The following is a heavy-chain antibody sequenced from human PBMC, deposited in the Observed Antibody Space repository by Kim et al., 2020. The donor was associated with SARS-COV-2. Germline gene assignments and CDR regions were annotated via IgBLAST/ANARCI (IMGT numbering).Heavy chain of an antibody. CDR2: ISSSGSTI. CDR3: ARTVEWLSPAFDY. CDR1: GFTFSSYE. D-gene: IGHD3-3*01. Sequence: GGSLRLSCAASGFTFSSYEMNWVRQAPGKGLEWVSYISSSGSTIYYADSVKGRFTISRDNAKNSLYLQMNSLRAEDTAVYYCARTVEWLSPAFDYWGQGTLVTVSS. V-gene: IGHV3-48*03. J-gene: IGHJ4*02.